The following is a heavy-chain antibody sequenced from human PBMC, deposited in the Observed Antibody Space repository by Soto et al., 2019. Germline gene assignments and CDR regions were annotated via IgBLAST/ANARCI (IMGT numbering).Heavy chain of an antibody. V-gene: IGHV3-23*01. D-gene: IGHD3-9*01. J-gene: IGHJ4*02. CDR2: ISGSGGST. Sequence: SLRLSCAASGFTFSSYAMSWVRQAPGKGLEWVSAISGSGGSTYYADSVKGRFTISRDNSKNTLYLQMNSLRAEDTAVYYCAKVIVLRYFDWLGGFDYWGQGTLVTVSS. CDR3: AKVIVLRYFDWLGGFDY. CDR1: GFTFSSYA.